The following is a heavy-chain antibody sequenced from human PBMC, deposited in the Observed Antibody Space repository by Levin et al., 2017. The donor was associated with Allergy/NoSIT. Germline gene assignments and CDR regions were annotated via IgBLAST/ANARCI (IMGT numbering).Heavy chain of an antibody. D-gene: IGHD3-10*01. CDR1: GFTFSDYY. CDR3: ARDQAEGSGTDYGMDV. V-gene: IGHV3-11*01. Sequence: AGGSLRLSCAASGFTFSDYYMSWIRQAPGKGLEWVSYISSSGSTIYYADSVKGRFTISRDNAKNSLYLQMNSLRAEDTAVYYCARDQAEGSGTDYGMDVWGQGTTVTVSS. CDR2: ISSSGSTI. J-gene: IGHJ6*02.